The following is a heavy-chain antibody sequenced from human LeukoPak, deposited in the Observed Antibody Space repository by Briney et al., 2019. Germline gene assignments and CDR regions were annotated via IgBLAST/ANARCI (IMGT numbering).Heavy chain of an antibody. Sequence: PGGSLRLSCVASGFTFRSYSMHWVRQAPGRGLEWVAVIWSDGSEKYYADSVKGRFTISRDNSKNTLYLQMNSLRAEDTAVYYCAKDSPRVGIPFDYWGQGTLVTVSS. J-gene: IGHJ4*02. CDR1: GFTFRSYS. D-gene: IGHD1-26*01. CDR2: IWSDGSEK. CDR3: AKDSPRVGIPFDY. V-gene: IGHV3-33*06.